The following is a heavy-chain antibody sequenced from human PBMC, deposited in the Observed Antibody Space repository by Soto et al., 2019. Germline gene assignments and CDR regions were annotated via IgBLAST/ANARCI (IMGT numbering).Heavy chain of an antibody. CDR3: ARDHLILPAHDFFYGSDV. CDR1: GFTFSMYS. Sequence: DVHLVESGGGLVQPGQSLRLSCEVSGFTFSMYSMSWVRQAPGKGLEWVAKIPQEGGDGHYLDSVKGGFFISRDNAKNSLYLQMNSLRGEDTAIYYCARDHLILPAHDFFYGSDVWGKGATVTVSS. V-gene: IGHV3-7*03. CDR2: IPQEGGDG. J-gene: IGHJ6*04. D-gene: IGHD2-15*01.